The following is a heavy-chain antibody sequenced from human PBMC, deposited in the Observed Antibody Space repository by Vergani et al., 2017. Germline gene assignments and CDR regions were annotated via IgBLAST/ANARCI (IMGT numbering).Heavy chain of an antibody. Sequence: QVQLQESGPGLVKSSETLSLTCSVSFYSISNLYCNWIRQPPGKGLEWIGSIHYSENTNYNPSLKTRVTISVDTSNNQFSLTLTSVTAADTAVYYCASDTHSGQRADRWGQGILVTVTS. CDR1: FYSISNLY. CDR3: ASDTHSGQRADR. J-gene: IGHJ5*02. CDR2: IHYSENT. D-gene: IGHD6-19*01. V-gene: IGHV4-59*11.